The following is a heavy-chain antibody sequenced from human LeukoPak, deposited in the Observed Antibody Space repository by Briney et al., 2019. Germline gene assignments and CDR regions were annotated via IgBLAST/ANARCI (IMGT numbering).Heavy chain of an antibody. CDR2: IKHDGSEK. CDR3: ARDPHMYNWDDGGFDI. V-gene: IGHV3-7*01. D-gene: IGHD1-20*01. J-gene: IGHJ3*02. CDR1: GFTFSTSW. Sequence: GGSLRLSCAASGFTFSTSWMTWVRQAPGKGLEFVANIKHDGSEKYYVDSVQGRFTISRDNAKNSLYLQMNSLRAEDTAVYYCARDPHMYNWDDGGFDIWGQGTMVTVSS.